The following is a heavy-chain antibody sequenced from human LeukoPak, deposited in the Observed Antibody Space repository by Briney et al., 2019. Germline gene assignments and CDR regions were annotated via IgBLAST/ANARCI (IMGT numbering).Heavy chain of an antibody. D-gene: IGHD3-10*01. Sequence: PSETLSLTCAVCGGSFSGHYWTWIRQPPGKGLEWIGEINHSGSTTYNPSLNSRVTISVDTSKNQFSLRLSSVTAADTAVYYCARPRYGSGSLDSWGQGTLVTVSS. V-gene: IGHV4-34*01. CDR1: GGSFSGHY. J-gene: IGHJ4*02. CDR2: INHSGST. CDR3: ARPRYGSGSLDS.